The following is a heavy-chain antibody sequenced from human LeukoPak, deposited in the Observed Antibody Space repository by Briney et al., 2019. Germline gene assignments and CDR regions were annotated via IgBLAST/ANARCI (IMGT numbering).Heavy chain of an antibody. CDR1: GGSLSSYY. CDR2: IYYSGST. CDR3: ARGVDAFDI. Sequence: PSETLSLTCTVSGGSLSSYYWSWIRQPPGKGLEWIGYIYYSGSTNYNPSLKSRVTISVDTSKNQFSLKLSSVTAADTAVYYCARGVDAFDIWGQGTMVAVSS. J-gene: IGHJ3*02. V-gene: IGHV4-59*01.